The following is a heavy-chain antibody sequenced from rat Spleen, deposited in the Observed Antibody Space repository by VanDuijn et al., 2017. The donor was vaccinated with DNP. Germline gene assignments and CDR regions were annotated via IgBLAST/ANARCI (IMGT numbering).Heavy chain of an antibody. CDR1: GFTFSDYA. Sequence: EVQLVESGGGLVQPGRSLKISCAASGFTFSDYAMAWVRQSPKKGLEWVAAIFYDDSRTYYRDSVKGRFPISRDNTKSTLYLQMDSLRSEDTATYYCATHEAIAAISPFFDYWGQGVMVTVSS. D-gene: IGHD1-2*01. CDR3: ATHEAIAAISPFFDY. V-gene: IGHV5S10*01. CDR2: IFYDDSRT. J-gene: IGHJ2*01.